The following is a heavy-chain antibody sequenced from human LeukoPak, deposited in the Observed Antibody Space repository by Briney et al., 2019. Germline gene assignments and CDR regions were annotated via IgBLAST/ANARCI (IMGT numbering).Heavy chain of an antibody. J-gene: IGHJ6*02. CDR2: ISGSGGST. D-gene: IGHD3-3*01. CDR3: AKDRSMYYDFWSGYYSPPYYYYGMDV. CDR1: GFTFDNYA. Sequence: PGGSLRLSCAASGFTFDNYATNWVRQAPGKGLEWVSAISGSGGSTYYADSVKGRFTISRDNSKNTLYLQMNSLRAEDTAVYYCAKDRSMYYDFWSGYYSPPYYYYGMDVWAKGPRSPSP. V-gene: IGHV3-23*01.